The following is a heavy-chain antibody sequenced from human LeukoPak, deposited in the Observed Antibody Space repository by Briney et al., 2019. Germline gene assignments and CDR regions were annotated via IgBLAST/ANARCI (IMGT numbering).Heavy chain of an antibody. CDR2: MKQDGSEE. Sequence: PGGSLRLSCVASGFSFSSYSMSWVRQAPGKGLECVANMKQDGSEEYCVDSVKGRFTISRDSAKNSVYLQMNNLRVEDTAVYYCARWRWLQSEFVNWGQGALVTVFS. CDR3: ARWRWLQSEFVN. D-gene: IGHD5-24*01. V-gene: IGHV3-7*01. CDR1: GFSFSSYS. J-gene: IGHJ4*02.